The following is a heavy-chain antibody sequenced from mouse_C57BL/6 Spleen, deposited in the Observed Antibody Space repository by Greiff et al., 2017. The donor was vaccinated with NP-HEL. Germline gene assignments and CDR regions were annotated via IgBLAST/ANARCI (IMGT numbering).Heavy chain of an antibody. Sequence: EVNVVESGEGLVKPGGSLKLSCAASGFTFSSYAMSWVRQTPEKRLEWVAYISSGGDYIYYADTVKGRFTISRDNARNTLYLQMSSLKSEDTAMYYCTRAYGYDGYYAMDYWGQGTSVTVSS. D-gene: IGHD2-2*01. CDR3: TRAYGYDGYYAMDY. J-gene: IGHJ4*01. V-gene: IGHV5-9-1*02. CDR1: GFTFSSYA. CDR2: ISSGGDYI.